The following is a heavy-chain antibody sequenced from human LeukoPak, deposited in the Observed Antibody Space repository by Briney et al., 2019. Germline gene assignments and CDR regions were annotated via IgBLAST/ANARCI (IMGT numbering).Heavy chain of an antibody. D-gene: IGHD5-24*01. J-gene: IGHJ4*02. CDR2: IYYSGST. CDR1: GGSISSSSYY. V-gene: IGHV4-39*01. Sequence: SETLSLTCTVSGGSISSSSYYWGWIRQPPGKGLEWIGSIYYSGSTYYNPSLKSRVTISVDTSKNQFSLKLSSVTAADTAVYYCARGRDGYLGYWGQGTLVTVSS. CDR3: ARGRDGYLGY.